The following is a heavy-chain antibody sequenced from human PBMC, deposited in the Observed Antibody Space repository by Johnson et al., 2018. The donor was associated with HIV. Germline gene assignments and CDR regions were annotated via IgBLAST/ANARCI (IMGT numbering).Heavy chain of an antibody. CDR1: GFTVSSNY. V-gene: IGHV3-13*01. J-gene: IGHJ3*02. CDR2: IGTAGDT. Sequence: VQLVESGGGLIQPGGSLRLSCAASGFTVSSNYMSWVRQATGKGLEWVSAIGTAGDTYYPGSVKGRFTISRDNSKNTLYLQMNSLRAEDTAVYYCARVCCKAAAAGLGDAFDIWGQGTMVTVSS. CDR3: ARVCCKAAAAGLGDAFDI. D-gene: IGHD6-13*01.